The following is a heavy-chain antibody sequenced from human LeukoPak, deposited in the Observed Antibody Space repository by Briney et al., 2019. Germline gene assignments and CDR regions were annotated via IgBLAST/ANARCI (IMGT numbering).Heavy chain of an antibody. D-gene: IGHD6-13*01. CDR1: GDSVSTNY. Sequence: SETLSLTCTVSGDSVSTNYWSWIRQTPEKGLEWIGNMYESGSTNYNPSLKSRVTISVDTSKNQLSLRLSSVTAADTAVYYCARQVDSSNWYSWLDPWGQGTLVTVSS. CDR2: MYESGST. V-gene: IGHV4-59*02. CDR3: ARQVDSSNWYSWLDP. J-gene: IGHJ5*02.